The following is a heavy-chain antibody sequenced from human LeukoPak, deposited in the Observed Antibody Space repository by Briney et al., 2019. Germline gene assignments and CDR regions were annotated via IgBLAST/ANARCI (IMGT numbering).Heavy chain of an antibody. V-gene: IGHV4-30-2*01. CDR1: GGSISSGGYS. D-gene: IGHD3-10*01. Sequence: SETQSLTCAVSGGSISSGGYSWSWIRQPTGKGLEWIGYIYHSGSTYYNPSLKSRVTISVDRSKNQFSLKLSSVTAADTAVYYCARGRYYHGSGSYPFDYWGQGALVTVSS. CDR2: IYHSGST. CDR3: ARGRYYHGSGSYPFDY. J-gene: IGHJ4*02.